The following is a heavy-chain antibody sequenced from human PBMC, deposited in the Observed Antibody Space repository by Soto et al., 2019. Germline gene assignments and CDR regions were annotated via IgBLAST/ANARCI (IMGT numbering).Heavy chain of an antibody. J-gene: IGHJ6*02. CDR3: ARDVLVGYSSGWHSYRNSVGGMDV. Sequence: ASVKVSCKASGYTFTSYGISWVRQAPGQGLEWMAWISTYNGTTNYAQKLQGRVIMTTDTSTSTAYMELRSLRSDDTAVYYCARDVLVGYSSGWHSYRNSVGGMDVWGQGTTVTVSS. D-gene: IGHD6-19*01. CDR1: GYTFTSYG. V-gene: IGHV1-18*04. CDR2: ISTYNGTT.